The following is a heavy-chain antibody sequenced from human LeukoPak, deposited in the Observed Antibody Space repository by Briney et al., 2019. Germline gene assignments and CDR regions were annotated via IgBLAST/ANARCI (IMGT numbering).Heavy chain of an antibody. CDR1: GFTFSSYA. CDR2: ISGSGGST. CDR3: AKYLDSSGYYRLPTYDY. J-gene: IGHJ4*02. Sequence: GGSLRLSCAASGFTFSSYAMHWVRQAPGKGLEWVSAISGSGGSTYYADSVKGRFTISRDNSKNTLYLQMNSLRAEDTAVYYCAKYLDSSGYYRLPTYDYWGQGTLVTVSS. V-gene: IGHV3-23*01. D-gene: IGHD3-22*01.